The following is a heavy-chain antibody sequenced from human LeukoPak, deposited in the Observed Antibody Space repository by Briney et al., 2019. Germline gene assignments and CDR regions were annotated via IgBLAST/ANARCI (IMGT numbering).Heavy chain of an antibody. CDR2: IIPIFGTA. CDR1: GGTFSSYA. V-gene: IGHV1-69*01. CDR3: ATSRKLLLHIAAY. Sequence: SVKVSCKASGGTFSSYAISWVRQAPEQGLEWMGGIIPIFGTANYAQKFQGRVTITADESTSTAYMELSRLRSEDTAVYYCATSRKLLLHIAAYWGQGTLVTVSS. J-gene: IGHJ4*02. D-gene: IGHD2-15*01.